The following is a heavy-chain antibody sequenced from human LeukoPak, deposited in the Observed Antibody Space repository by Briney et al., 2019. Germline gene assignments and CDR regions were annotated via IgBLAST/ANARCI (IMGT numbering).Heavy chain of an antibody. J-gene: IGHJ4*02. CDR3: ARYDSSGYAKDYFDY. V-gene: IGHV3-21*05. CDR1: GFTFSRYS. D-gene: IGHD3-22*01. Sequence: GGSLRLSCAASGFTFSRYSMNWVRQAPGKGLEWVSHISSRSSDTYYADSVKGRFTISRDNAKNSLYLQMNSLRAEDTAVYYCARYDSSGYAKDYFDYWGQGTLVTVSS. CDR2: ISSRSSDT.